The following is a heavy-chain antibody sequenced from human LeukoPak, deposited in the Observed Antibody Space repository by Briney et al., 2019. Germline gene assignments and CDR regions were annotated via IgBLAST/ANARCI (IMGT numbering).Heavy chain of an antibody. CDR1: GFTFSSYG. J-gene: IGHJ4*02. CDR3: AKARNLYYYDSSGPLDY. CDR2: IRYDGSNK. V-gene: IGHV3-30*02. D-gene: IGHD3-22*01. Sequence: PGGSLRLSCAASGFTFSSYGMHWVRQAPGKGLEWVAFIRYDGSNKYYADSVKGRFTISRDNSKNTLYLQMNSLRAEDTAVYYCAKARNLYYYDSSGPLDYWGQGTLVTVSS.